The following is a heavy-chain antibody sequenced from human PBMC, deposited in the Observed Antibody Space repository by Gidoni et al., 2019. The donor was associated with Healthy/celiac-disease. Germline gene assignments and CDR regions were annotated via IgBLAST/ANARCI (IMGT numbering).Heavy chain of an antibody. D-gene: IGHD4-4*01. CDR1: GLTFSGSA. CDR3: TTLTTVTH. CDR2: IRSKANSYAT. Sequence: EVQLLDSGGGLVQPGGSLKLSCAAPGLTFSGSAMHWVRQASGKGLGWVGRIRSKANSYATAYAASVKGRFTIARDESKNTAYLQMNSLKTEDTAVYYCTTLTTVTHWGQGTLVTVSS. V-gene: IGHV3-73*01. J-gene: IGHJ1*01.